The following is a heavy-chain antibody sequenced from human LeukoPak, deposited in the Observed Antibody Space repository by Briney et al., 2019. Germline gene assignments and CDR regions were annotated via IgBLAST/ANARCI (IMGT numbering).Heavy chain of an antibody. CDR1: GFTFSSYA. Sequence: GGSLRLSCAVSGFTFSSYAMSWVRQAPGKGLEWVSAISGSGGSTYYADSVKGRFTISRDNSKNTLYLQMNSLRAEDTAVYYCAKDLGIQLWSGYWGQGTLVTVSS. J-gene: IGHJ4*02. V-gene: IGHV3-23*01. D-gene: IGHD5-18*01. CDR2: ISGSGGST. CDR3: AKDLGIQLWSGY.